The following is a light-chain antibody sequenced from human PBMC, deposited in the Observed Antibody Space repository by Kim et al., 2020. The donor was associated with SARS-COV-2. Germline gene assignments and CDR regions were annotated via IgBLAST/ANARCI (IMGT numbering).Light chain of an antibody. CDR3: QQYGSSPPKYT. J-gene: IGKJ2*01. CDR1: QSVSSSY. V-gene: IGKV3-20*01. CDR2: GAS. Sequence: EIVLTQSPGTLSLSPGERATLSCRASQSVSSSYLAWYQQKPGQAPRLLIYGASSRATGIPDRFSGSGSGTDFTLTISRLEPEDFAVYYCQQYGSSPPKYTFVQGTKLEI.